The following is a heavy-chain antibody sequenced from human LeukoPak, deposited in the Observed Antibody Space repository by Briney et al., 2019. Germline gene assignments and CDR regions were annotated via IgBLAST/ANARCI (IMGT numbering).Heavy chain of an antibody. J-gene: IGHJ3*02. CDR3: ARGTEGGYYDSSGNDAFDI. Sequence: ASVKVSCKASGYTFTSYDINWVRQATGQGLEWMGWMNPNSGNTGYAQKFQGRVTITRNTSISTAYMELSSLRSEDTAVYYCARGTEGGYYDSSGNDAFDIWGQGTMVTVSS. D-gene: IGHD3-22*01. V-gene: IGHV1-8*03. CDR2: MNPNSGNT. CDR1: GYTFTSYD.